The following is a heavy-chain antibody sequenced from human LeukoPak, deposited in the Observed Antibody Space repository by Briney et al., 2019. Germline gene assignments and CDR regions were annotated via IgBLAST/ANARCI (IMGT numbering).Heavy chain of an antibody. D-gene: IGHD3-10*01. J-gene: IGHJ1*01. V-gene: IGHV1-46*03. CDR2: INPSGGST. CDR3: ARDSPLYGSGSYYNDEYFQH. CDR1: GYTFTSYY. Sequence: ASVKVSCKASGYTFTSYYMHWLRQAPGQGLEWMGIINPSGGSTSYAQKFQGRVTMTRDTSTSTVYMELSSLRSEDTAVYYCARDSPLYGSGSYYNDEYFQHWGQGTLVTVSS.